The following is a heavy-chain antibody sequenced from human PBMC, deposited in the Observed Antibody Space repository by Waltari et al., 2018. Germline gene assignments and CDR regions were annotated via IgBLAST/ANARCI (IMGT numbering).Heavy chain of an antibody. V-gene: IGHV3-7*01. D-gene: IGHD2-2*01. CDR2: IKQDGSEK. Sequence: EVQLVESGGGLVQPGGSLRLSCAASGFTFSSYWMSWVRQAPGKGLEWVANIKQDGSEKYYVDSVKGRFTISRDNAKNSLYLQMNSLRAEDTAVYYCARDCPPFPQLLYYWGQGTLVTVSS. CDR1: GFTFSSYW. CDR3: ARDCPPFPQLLYY. J-gene: IGHJ4*02.